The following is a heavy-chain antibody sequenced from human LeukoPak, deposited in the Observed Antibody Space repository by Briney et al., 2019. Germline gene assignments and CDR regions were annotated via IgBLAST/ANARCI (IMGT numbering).Heavy chain of an antibody. CDR2: IYSGGST. J-gene: IGHJ4*02. CDR1: GFTVSSNY. V-gene: IGHV3-53*05. Sequence: GGSLRLSCAASGFTVSSNYMSWVRQAPGKGLEWVSVIYSGGSTYYADSVKGRFTISRDNSKNTLYLQMNSLRAEDTAVYYCAKDDYYDTSGYRDWGQGTLVTVSS. D-gene: IGHD3-22*01. CDR3: AKDDYYDTSGYRD.